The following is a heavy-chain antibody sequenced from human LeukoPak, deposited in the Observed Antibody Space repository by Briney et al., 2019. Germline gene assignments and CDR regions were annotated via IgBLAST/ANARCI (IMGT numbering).Heavy chain of an antibody. D-gene: IGHD1-26*01. CDR2: IYYSGST. J-gene: IGHJ6*03. CDR1: GGSISSYY. V-gene: IGHV4-59*12. Sequence: SETLSLTCTVSGGSISSYYWSWFRQPPGKGLEWIGYIYYSGSTNYNPSLKSRVTISVDTSKNQFSLKLTSVTAADTAVYYCARLSVIVGSTLEYYYYYMDVWGQGTTVTVSS. CDR3: ARLSVIVGSTLEYYYYYMDV.